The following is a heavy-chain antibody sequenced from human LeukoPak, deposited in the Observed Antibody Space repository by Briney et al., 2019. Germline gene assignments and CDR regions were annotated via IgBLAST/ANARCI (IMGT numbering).Heavy chain of an antibody. J-gene: IGHJ4*02. Sequence: ASVTVSCKVSGYTLTELSMHWVRQAPGKGLEWMGGFDPEDGETIYAQKFQSRVTMTEDTSTDTAYMELSSLRSEDTAVYYCATDLEAVAALLGYWGQGTLVTVSS. D-gene: IGHD6-19*01. CDR2: FDPEDGET. CDR3: ATDLEAVAALLGY. CDR1: GYTLTELS. V-gene: IGHV1-24*01.